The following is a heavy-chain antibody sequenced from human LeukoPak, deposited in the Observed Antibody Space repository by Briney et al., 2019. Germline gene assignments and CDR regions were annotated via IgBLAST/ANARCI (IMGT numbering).Heavy chain of an antibody. Sequence: SETLSLTCTVSGGSVSSGSYYWSWIRQPPGKGLEWIGYIYYSGSTNYNPSLKSRVTISVDTSKNQFSLKLSSVTAADTAVYYCARSSDYGDYVDWFDPWAREPWSPSPQ. V-gene: IGHV4-61*01. CDR3: ARSSDYGDYVDWFDP. J-gene: IGHJ5*02. D-gene: IGHD4-17*01. CDR1: GGSVSSGSYY. CDR2: IYYSGST.